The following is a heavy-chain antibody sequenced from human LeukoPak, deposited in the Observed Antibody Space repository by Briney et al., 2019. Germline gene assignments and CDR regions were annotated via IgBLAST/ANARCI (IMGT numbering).Heavy chain of an antibody. CDR1: GGSISSYY. V-gene: IGHV4-59*01. CDR3: ARTYYDSSGYYPCYGMDV. J-gene: IGHJ6*02. D-gene: IGHD3-22*01. CDR2: IYYSGST. Sequence: SDTLSLTCTVSGGSISSYYWSWIRQPPGKGLEWIGYIYYSGSTNYNPSLKSRVTISVDTSKNQFSLKLSSVTAADTSVYYCARTYYDSSGYYPCYGMDVWGQGTTVTVSS.